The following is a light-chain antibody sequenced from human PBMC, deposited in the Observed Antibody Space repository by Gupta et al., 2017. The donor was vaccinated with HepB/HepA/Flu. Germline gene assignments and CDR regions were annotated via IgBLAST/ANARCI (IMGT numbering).Light chain of an antibody. V-gene: IGKV3-20*01. Sequence: EIVLTQSPGTLSLSPGERATLSCRASQSVTSSYLAWYQQKPGQAPRLLIYGASSRATGIPHRFSGSGSGTDFTLTISRLEPEDFAVYYCQQEDNSPQTFGQGTKVEIK. J-gene: IGKJ1*01. CDR1: QSVTSSY. CDR2: GAS. CDR3: QQEDNSPQT.